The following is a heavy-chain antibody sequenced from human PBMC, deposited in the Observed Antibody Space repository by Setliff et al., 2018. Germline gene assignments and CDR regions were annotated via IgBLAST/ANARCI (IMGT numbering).Heavy chain of an antibody. CDR1: GFTFSSYE. V-gene: IGHV3-48*03. CDR3: ARERYFWSGYHN. D-gene: IGHD3-3*01. Sequence: GGSLRLSCAASGFTFSSYEMNWVRQAPGKGLEWVSYISGSGSSIFYADSVKGRFTISRDNAKNTLYLQMNSLRAEDTAVYYCARERYFWSGYHNWGQGTLVTVSS. CDR2: ISGSGSSI. J-gene: IGHJ4*02.